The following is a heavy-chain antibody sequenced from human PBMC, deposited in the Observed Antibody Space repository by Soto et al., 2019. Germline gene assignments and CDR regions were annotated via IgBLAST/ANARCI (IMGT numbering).Heavy chain of an antibody. Sequence: QVQLVQSGGEVKMPGASVKVSCKASGYTFSDYGMSWVRQAPGQGLEWMGWISAYNGDTNYAQKFQGRVTMTTDTATNTAYMELRRLRSDATAVYYCARGSYGDYKFWGQGTLVTVSS. V-gene: IGHV1-18*01. D-gene: IGHD4-17*01. J-gene: IGHJ4*02. CDR2: ISAYNGDT. CDR3: ARGSYGDYKF. CDR1: GYTFSDYG.